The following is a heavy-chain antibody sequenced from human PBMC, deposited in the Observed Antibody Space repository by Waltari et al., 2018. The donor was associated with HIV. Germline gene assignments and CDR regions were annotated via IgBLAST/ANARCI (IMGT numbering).Heavy chain of an antibody. CDR2: ISWNSGSI. CDR1: GFTFDDYA. J-gene: IGHJ4*02. CDR3: AKGPTLTSPPTYFNY. V-gene: IGHV3-9*03. D-gene: IGHD2-2*01. Sequence: EVHLVESGGGLVQPGRSLRLSCAASGFTFDDYAMHWVRQTPGKGLGWVSGISWNSGSIGYADSVKGRFTISRDNAKNSLFLQMNSLRPEDMAFYYCAKGPTLTSPPTYFNYWGQGTLVTVSS.